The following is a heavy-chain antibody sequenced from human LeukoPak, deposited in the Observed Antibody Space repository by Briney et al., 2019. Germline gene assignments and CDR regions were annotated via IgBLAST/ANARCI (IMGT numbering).Heavy chain of an antibody. D-gene: IGHD5-12*01. CDR3: ARGMSAAYDYNWFDS. V-gene: IGHV4-4*07. CDR1: GDSISAYY. J-gene: IGHJ5*01. Sequence: SETLSLTCTVSGDSISAYYWSWIRQPAGRGLEWIGRIHASGSTRYNPSLKSRVTMSVDTSKNQFSLKLTSVTAADTALYFCARGMSAAYDYNWFDSWGQGTLVSVSS. CDR2: IHASGST.